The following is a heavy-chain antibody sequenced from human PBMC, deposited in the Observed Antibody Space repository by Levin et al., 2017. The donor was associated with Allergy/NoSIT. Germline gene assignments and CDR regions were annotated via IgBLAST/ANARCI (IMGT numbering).Heavy chain of an antibody. V-gene: IGHV3-30*04. J-gene: IGHJ6*02. CDR2: ISYNGNIK. D-gene: IGHD1-1*01. CDR1: GFTFSDYA. CDR3: ARDYWTYTGTRDGTDG. Sequence: QAGGSLRLSCVASGFTFSDYAMHWARQAPGRGLEWVAVISYNGNIKYNADSVQGRFTISRSNSNNTLYLQMHSLRVEDTGVYYCARDYWTYTGTRDGTDGWGQGTTVTVSS.